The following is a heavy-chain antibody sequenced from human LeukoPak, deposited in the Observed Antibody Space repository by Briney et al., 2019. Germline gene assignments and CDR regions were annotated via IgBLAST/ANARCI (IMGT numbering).Heavy chain of an antibody. J-gene: IGHJ4*02. CDR3: ARDHGGYSYGIGRYYFDY. CDR1: GYTFTSYG. Sequence: ASVNVSCKASGYTFTSYGISWVRQAPGQGLEWMGWISAYNGNTNYAQKLQGRVTMTTDTSTSTAYMELRSLRSDDTAVYYCARDHGGYSYGIGRYYFDYWGQGTLVTVSS. CDR2: ISAYNGNT. V-gene: IGHV1-18*01. D-gene: IGHD5-18*01.